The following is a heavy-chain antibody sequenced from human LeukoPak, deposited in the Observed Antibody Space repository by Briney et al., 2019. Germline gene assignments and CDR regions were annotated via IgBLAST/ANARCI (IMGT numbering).Heavy chain of an antibody. Sequence: GGSLRLSCAASGFTFDDYTMHWVRQPPGKGLEWISLITWDGGATYYADSVRGRFTISRDNSKNSLFLRMNSLRPEDTALYYCARDRTAEAGNDYYMGVWGNGTTVIVSS. D-gene: IGHD6-13*01. CDR3: ARDRTAEAGNDYYMGV. J-gene: IGHJ6*03. V-gene: IGHV3-43*01. CDR2: ITWDGGAT. CDR1: GFTFDDYT.